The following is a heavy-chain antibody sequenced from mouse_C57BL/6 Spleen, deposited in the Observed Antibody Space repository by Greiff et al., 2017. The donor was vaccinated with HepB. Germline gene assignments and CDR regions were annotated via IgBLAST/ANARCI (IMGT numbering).Heavy chain of an antibody. CDR3: ARRRYYDSNYYAMDY. Sequence: QVQLQQPGTELVKPGASVKLSCKASGYTFTSYWMYWVKQRPGQGLEWIGNINPSNGGTNYNEKFKSKATLTVDKSSSTAYMQLSSLTSEDSAVYYCARRRYYDSNYYAMDYWGQGTSVTVSS. CDR2: INPSNGGT. J-gene: IGHJ4*01. V-gene: IGHV1-53*01. CDR1: GYTFTSYW. D-gene: IGHD2-4*01.